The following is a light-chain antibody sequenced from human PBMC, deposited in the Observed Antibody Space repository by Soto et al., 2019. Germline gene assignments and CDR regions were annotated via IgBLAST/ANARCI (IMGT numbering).Light chain of an antibody. Sequence: QAVVTQEPSLTVSPGGTVTLTCGSSTGPVTNGHFPYWFQQKPGQAPRPLIYDPDTKHSWTPARFSGSLLGDKAALTLSGARPEDDADYYCLLSYTGRLYFFGPGTKLTVL. CDR2: DPD. J-gene: IGLJ1*01. CDR1: TGPVTNGHF. CDR3: LLSYTGRLYF. V-gene: IGLV7-46*01.